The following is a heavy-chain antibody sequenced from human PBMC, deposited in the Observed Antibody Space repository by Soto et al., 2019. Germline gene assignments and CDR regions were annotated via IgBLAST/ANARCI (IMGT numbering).Heavy chain of an antibody. CDR2: IYYTGNT. CDR1: GGSISSGGYY. V-gene: IGHV4-31*03. D-gene: IGHD3-10*01. CDR3: ARGEASMVRGVSNWFDP. J-gene: IGHJ5*02. Sequence: SETLSLTCTVSGGSISSGGYYWSWIRQHPGKGLEWIGYIYYTGNTYYNPSLRSRVTISEDTSKNQFSLKLSSVTAADTAVYYCARGEASMVRGVSNWFDPWGQGTLVTVSP.